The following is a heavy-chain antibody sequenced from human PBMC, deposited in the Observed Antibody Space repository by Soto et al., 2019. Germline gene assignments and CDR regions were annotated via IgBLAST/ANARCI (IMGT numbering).Heavy chain of an antibody. J-gene: IGHJ4*02. CDR1: VGSISSYY. CDR2: IYTSGIT. CDR3: ARELPIAAAGTCDY. V-gene: IGHV4-4*07. Sequence: PSETLSLTCTVSVGSISSYYWSWIRQPAGKGLEWIGRIYTSGITNYNPSLKIRVTMSVDTSKNQFSLKLSSVTAADTAVYYCARELPIAAAGTCDYWGQGTLVTVSS. D-gene: IGHD6-13*01.